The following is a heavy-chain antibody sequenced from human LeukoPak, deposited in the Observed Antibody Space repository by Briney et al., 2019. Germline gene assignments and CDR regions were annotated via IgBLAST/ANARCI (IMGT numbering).Heavy chain of an antibody. CDR2: IHSSDSTI. CDR1: GFTFSSYE. CDR3: SRRSVTTFDY. Sequence: GGSLRLSCAASGFTFSSYEMHWVRQAPGKGLEWVSYIHSSDSTIYYADSVKGRFAISRDNSKNTLYLQMSSLRADDTAVYYCSRRSVTTFDYWGQGTLVTVSS. V-gene: IGHV3-48*03. J-gene: IGHJ4*02. D-gene: IGHD4-17*01.